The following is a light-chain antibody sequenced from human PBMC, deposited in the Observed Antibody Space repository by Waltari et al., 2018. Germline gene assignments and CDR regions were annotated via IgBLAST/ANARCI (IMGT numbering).Light chain of an antibody. CDR1: SPTLGNNF. V-gene: IGLV1-51*02. Sequence: QSVLTQPPSVSAAPGPRVTIPCPGGSPTLGNNFLSWYRQFPGTAPKLLIYENTERPSGIPGRFSGSKSGTSATLDITGLQAGDEADYYCGTWDSSLSGAVFGGGTHLTVL. CDR2: ENT. J-gene: IGLJ7*01. CDR3: GTWDSSLSGAV.